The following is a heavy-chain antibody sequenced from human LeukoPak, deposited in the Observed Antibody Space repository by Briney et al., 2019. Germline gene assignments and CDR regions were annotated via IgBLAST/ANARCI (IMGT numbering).Heavy chain of an antibody. CDR3: ASFTPGSVDY. CDR1: GVSIISNNW. V-gene: IGHV4-4*02. Sequence: PSGTLSLTCAVSGVSIISNNWWSWVRQPPGKGLEWIGEIYHSGNTNYNPSLKSRVTISVDKSKNQFSLKLSSVTAADTAVYYCASFTPGSVDYWGQGTLVTVSS. CDR2: IYHSGNT. J-gene: IGHJ4*02.